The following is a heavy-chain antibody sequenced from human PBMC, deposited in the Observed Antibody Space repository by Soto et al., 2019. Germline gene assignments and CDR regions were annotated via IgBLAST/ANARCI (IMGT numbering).Heavy chain of an antibody. D-gene: IGHD3-22*01. CDR1: GFTFSSSG. Sequence: GGSLRLSCAASGFTFSSSGMHWVRQAPGKGLEWVAIIWYDGSRKYYADSVKGRFTISRDNSKNTVYLQMNSLRAEDTAVYYCARAPFTIYDTSGYYDYWGQGTLVTVSS. CDR3: ARAPFTIYDTSGYYDY. J-gene: IGHJ4*02. CDR2: IWYDGSRK. V-gene: IGHV3-33*01.